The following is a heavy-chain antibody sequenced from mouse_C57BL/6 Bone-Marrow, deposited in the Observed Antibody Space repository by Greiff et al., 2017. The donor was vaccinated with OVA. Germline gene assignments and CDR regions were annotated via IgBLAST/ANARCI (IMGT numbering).Heavy chain of an antibody. CDR1: GYTFTSYW. J-gene: IGHJ1*03. CDR3: ARRDYGSSYWYFDV. CDR2: IHPNSGST. D-gene: IGHD1-1*01. Sequence: QVQLQQPGAELVKPGASVKLSCKASGYTFTSYWMHWVKQRPGQGLEWIGMIHPNSGSTNYNEKFKSKATLTVDKSSSTAYMQLSSLTSEDSAVYYCARRDYGSSYWYFDVWGTGTTVTVSS. V-gene: IGHV1-64*01.